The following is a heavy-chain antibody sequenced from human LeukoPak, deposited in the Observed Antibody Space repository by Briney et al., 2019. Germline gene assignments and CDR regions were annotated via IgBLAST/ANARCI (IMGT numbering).Heavy chain of an antibody. D-gene: IGHD2-15*01. V-gene: IGHV4-34*01. CDR2: INHRGSS. CDR1: GESFSAYF. J-gene: IGHJ4*02. CDR3: ARGSSFDGYCSAGACDAGYYDS. Sequence: SETLSLTCAVYGESFSAYFWNWIRQAPGKPLEYIGEINHRGSSHYNPSLKTRVTLSVDTSKNRFSLKLTSVTAADTAVYFCARGSSFDGYCSAGACDAGYYDSWGQGTPVTVSS.